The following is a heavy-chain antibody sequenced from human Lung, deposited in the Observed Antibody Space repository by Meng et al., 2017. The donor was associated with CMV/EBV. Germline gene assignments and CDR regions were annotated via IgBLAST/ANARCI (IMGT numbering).Heavy chain of an antibody. CDR3: ARGVVHDYSNRQWDIDQ. V-gene: IGHV1-69*05. CDR2: LIPMFGAV. J-gene: IGHJ4*02. Sequence: SXXVSXKASGGTFSAHAISWVRQAPGQGREWMGGLIPMFGAVNFAQNFRGRVTLTTDGSTTTAYMELRRLGYEDTALYFCARGVVHDYSNRQWDIDQWGQGXLVTVSS. D-gene: IGHD4-11*01. CDR1: GGTFSAHA.